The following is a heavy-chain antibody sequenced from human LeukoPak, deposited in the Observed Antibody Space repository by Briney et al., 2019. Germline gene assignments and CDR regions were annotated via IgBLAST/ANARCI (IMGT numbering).Heavy chain of an antibody. D-gene: IGHD6-13*01. J-gene: IGHJ4*02. Sequence: GGSLRLSCAVSGFTVSSNYMSWVRQAPGKGVEWGSVIYSGGNTYYPDSVKGRFTISRDNSKNTLYLQMNSLRAEDTAVYYCARWAAADTDYWGQGTLVTVSS. CDR2: IYSGGNT. CDR1: GFTVSSNY. V-gene: IGHV3-66*01. CDR3: ARWAAADTDY.